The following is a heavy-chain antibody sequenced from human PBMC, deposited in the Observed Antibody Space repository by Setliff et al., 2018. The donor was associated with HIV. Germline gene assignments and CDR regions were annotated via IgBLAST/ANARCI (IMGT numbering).Heavy chain of an antibody. CDR3: ARSRLHYYDSSGYYPSYFDY. CDR1: GGSFNDYY. V-gene: IGHV4-34*01. Sequence: SETLSLTCAVYGGSFNDYYWTWIRQPPEKGLEWIGEIDHSGSTKYHASLKSRVTISIDTSKNQISLKLSSVTAADTAVYYCARSRLHYYDSSGYYPSYFDYWGQGTLVTVSS. J-gene: IGHJ4*02. D-gene: IGHD3-22*01. CDR2: IDHSGST.